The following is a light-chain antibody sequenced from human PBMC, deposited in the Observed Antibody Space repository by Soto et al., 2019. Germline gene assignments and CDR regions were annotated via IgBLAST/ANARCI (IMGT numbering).Light chain of an antibody. CDR1: HSAVSN. CDR3: QQRSNWPPWT. Sequence: TVMTRSPATGSVSPSGRAGLSCRASHSAVSNLAWYHHKPGQAPRLLIYDASNRATGIPARFSGSGSGTDFTLTISSLEPEDFAVYYCQQRSNWPPWTFGQGTKVDIK. CDR2: DAS. V-gene: IGKV3-11*01. J-gene: IGKJ1*01.